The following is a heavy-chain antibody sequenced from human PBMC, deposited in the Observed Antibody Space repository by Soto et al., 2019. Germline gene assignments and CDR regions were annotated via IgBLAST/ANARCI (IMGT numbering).Heavy chain of an antibody. CDR2: INPSGGST. D-gene: IGHD3-9*01. J-gene: IGHJ5*02. Sequence: VKVSCKASGYTFTSYYMHWVRQAPGQGLEWMGIINPSGGSTSYAQKFQGRVTMTRDTSTSTVYMELSSLRSEDTAVYYCARVFRKTPYYDILTGSGPFDPWGQGTLVTVSS. CDR1: GYTFTSYY. CDR3: ARVFRKTPYYDILTGSGPFDP. V-gene: IGHV1-46*01.